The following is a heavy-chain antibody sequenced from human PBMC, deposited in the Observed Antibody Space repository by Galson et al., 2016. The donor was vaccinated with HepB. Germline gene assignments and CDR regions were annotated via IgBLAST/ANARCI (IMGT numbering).Heavy chain of an antibody. Sequence: EPLSLTCTVSGGSISSNYWTWIRQPPGKRLEYIGYVYYSGSTNYNPSLKSRVTMSLDTSRNQFSLKLSSVTAADTAVYYCARRYCTRTSCNYGLDVWGQGILVTVSS. V-gene: IGHV4-59*01. J-gene: IGHJ4*02. CDR3: ARRYCTRTSCNYGLDV. D-gene: IGHD2-2*01. CDR1: GGSISSNY. CDR2: VYYSGST.